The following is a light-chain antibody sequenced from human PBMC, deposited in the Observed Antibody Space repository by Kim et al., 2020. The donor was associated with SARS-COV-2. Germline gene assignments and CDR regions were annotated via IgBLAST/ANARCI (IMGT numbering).Light chain of an antibody. V-gene: IGKV3-15*01. CDR3: QQYDNWPRT. CDR2: GAS. CDR1: QGVSSN. Sequence: EIVMTQSLATLSVSPGERATLSCRASQGVSSNLAWYQQKPGQAPRLLIYGASTRATNIPARFSGSGSGTEFTLTISGLQSEDFAVYYCQQYDNWPRTCGQGTKVDIK. J-gene: IGKJ1*01.